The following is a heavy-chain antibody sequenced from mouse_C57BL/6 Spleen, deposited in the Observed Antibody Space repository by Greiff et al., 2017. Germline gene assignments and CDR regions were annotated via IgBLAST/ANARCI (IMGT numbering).Heavy chain of an antibody. Sequence: QVQLQQSGPELVKPGASVKISCKASGYAFSSSWMNWVKQRPGKGLEWIGRIYPGDGDTNYNGKFKGKATLTADKSSSTAYMQLSSLTSEDSAVYFCAREGGIHYAMDYWGQGTSVTVSS. D-gene: IGHD2-14*01. CDR1: GYAFSSSW. V-gene: IGHV1-82*01. J-gene: IGHJ4*01. CDR3: AREGGIHYAMDY. CDR2: IYPGDGDT.